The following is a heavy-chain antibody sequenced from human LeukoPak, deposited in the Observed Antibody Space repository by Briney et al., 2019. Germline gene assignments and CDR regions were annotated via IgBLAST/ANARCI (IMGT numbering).Heavy chain of an antibody. J-gene: IGHJ4*02. CDR1: GLTFSRFY. V-gene: IGHV3-7*03. Sequence: PGGSLRLSCVASGLTFSRFYMSWVRQAPGKGLEWVANIKGDGSERYYMDSVRGRFTISRDNAKKSLYLQMNSLRVEDTAMFYCARDTAYELELRGCFDYWGQGTPVTVSS. CDR3: ARDTAYELELRGCFDY. D-gene: IGHD1-7*01. CDR2: IKGDGSER.